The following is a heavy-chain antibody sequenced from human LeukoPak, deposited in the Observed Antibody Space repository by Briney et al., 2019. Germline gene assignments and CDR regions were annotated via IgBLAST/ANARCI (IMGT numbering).Heavy chain of an antibody. J-gene: IGHJ4*02. CDR3: ARATTVTTGVDY. CDR2: IHTSGRA. D-gene: IGHD4-17*01. CDR1: GDSISTYY. Sequence: PSETLSLTCTVSGDSISTYYWSWIRQSAGKGLEWIGRIHTSGRANYNPSLKSRVTISVDTSKNQFSLKLSSVTAADTAVYYCARATTVTTGVDYWGQGTLVTVSS. V-gene: IGHV4-4*07.